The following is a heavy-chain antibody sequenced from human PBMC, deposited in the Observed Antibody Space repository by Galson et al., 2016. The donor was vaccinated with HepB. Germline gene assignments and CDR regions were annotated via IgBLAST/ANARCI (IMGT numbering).Heavy chain of an antibody. CDR2: ISSDGSKE. D-gene: IGHD6-19*01. CDR1: GSTFSRYT. Sequence: SLRLSCAASGSTFSRYTMHWVRQAPGKGLEWVAVISSDGSKEYYVDSVKGRFTISRDDSRNTLYLQMNSLRAEDAAVYYCAKDNAAWLVDYWGQGTLVTVSS. CDR3: AKDNAAWLVDY. V-gene: IGHV3-30-3*01. J-gene: IGHJ4*02.